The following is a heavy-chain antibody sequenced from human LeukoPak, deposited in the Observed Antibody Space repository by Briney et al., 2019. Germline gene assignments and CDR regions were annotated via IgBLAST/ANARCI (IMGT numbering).Heavy chain of an antibody. CDR3: AKCFSGSYGGDY. V-gene: IGHV3-23*01. CDR2: ISGSGGST. J-gene: IGHJ4*02. D-gene: IGHD1-26*01. Sequence: GGSLRLSCAASGFTFSSYAMSWVRQTPGKGLEWVSAISGSGGSTYYADSVKGRFTISRDNSKNTLYLQMNSLRAEDTAVYYCAKCFSGSYGGDYWGQGTLVTVSS. CDR1: GFTFSSYA.